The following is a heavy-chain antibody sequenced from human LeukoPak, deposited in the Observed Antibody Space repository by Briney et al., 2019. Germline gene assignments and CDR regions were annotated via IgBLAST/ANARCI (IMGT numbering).Heavy chain of an antibody. Sequence: PGGSLRLSCAASGFTFSSYWMSWVRQAPGKGLEWVANMKRDGSEENYVDSIKSRFTISRDNAANSLYLQMNSLRVEDTAVYYCARDGGIIRFGGQDVWGQGTTVIVS. CDR2: MKRDGSEE. V-gene: IGHV3-7*01. D-gene: IGHD3-16*01. CDR3: ARDGGIIRFGGQDV. J-gene: IGHJ6*02. CDR1: GFTFSSYW.